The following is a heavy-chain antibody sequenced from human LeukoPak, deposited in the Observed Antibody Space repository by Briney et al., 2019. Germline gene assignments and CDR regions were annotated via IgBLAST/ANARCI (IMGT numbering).Heavy chain of an antibody. Sequence: SETLSLTCTASGGSMSTYYWTWIRQPPGKGLEWIGFIYYTGSTNYNPSLKSRVTISVDTSKNQFSLKLSSVTAADTAVYYCAGMRITTPTVRTLDYWGQGTLVTVSS. D-gene: IGHD1-14*01. CDR2: IYYTGST. J-gene: IGHJ4*02. CDR3: AGMRITTPTVRTLDY. CDR1: GGSMSTYY. V-gene: IGHV4-59*01.